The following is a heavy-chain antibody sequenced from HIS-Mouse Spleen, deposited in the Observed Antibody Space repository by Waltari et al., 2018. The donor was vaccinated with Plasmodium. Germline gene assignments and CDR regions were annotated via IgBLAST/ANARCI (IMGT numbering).Heavy chain of an antibody. J-gene: IGHJ4*02. Sequence: EVQLVETGGGLIQPGGSLRLSCAASGFPVRSNYRSGVRQAPGKGLEWVSVIYSGGSTYYADSVKGRFTISRDNSKNTLYLQMNSLRAEDTAVYYCARAAIAWGSPYYFDYWGQGTLVTVSS. D-gene: IGHD7-27*01. CDR1: GFPVRSNY. V-gene: IGHV3-53*02. CDR2: IYSGGST. CDR3: ARAAIAWGSPYYFDY.